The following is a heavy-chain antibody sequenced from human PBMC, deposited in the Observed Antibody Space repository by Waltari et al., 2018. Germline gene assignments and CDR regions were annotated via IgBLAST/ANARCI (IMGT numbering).Heavy chain of an antibody. Sequence: EVHLLESGGGLVQPGESLRLSCAVSGFPLNDFPLTWVRPVSGKGLEWVSAIGGSGGSTYYADSVKGRFTISRDNSKNTLYLQMNSLRAEDTAVYYCAKERIGVDYWGQGTLVTVSS. CDR2: IGGSGGST. D-gene: IGHD2-8*01. J-gene: IGHJ4*02. CDR1: GFPLNDFP. CDR3: AKERIGVDY. V-gene: IGHV3-23*01.